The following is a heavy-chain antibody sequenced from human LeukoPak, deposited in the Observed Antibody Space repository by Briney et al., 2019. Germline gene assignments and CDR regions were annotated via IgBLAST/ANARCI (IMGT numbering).Heavy chain of an antibody. CDR1: GFTFSSYA. J-gene: IGHJ5*02. CDR3: AKLGIVVVVAATASFDP. D-gene: IGHD2-15*01. CDR2: ISGSGGST. V-gene: IGHV3-23*01. Sequence: PGGSLRLSCAASGFTFSSYAMSWVRQAPGKGLEWVSAISGSGGSTYYADSVKGRFTISRDNSKNTLYLQMNSLRAEDTAVYYCAKLGIVVVVAATASFDPWGQGTLVTVSS.